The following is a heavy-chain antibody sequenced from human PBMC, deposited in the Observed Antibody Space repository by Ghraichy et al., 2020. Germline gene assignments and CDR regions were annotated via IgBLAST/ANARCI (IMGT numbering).Heavy chain of an antibody. CDR3: ARECPWGLVTRVFDY. CDR2: INHSGST. Sequence: SETLSLTCAVYGGSFSGYYWSWIRQPPGKGLEWIGEINHSGSTNYNPSLKSRVTISVDTSKNQFSLKLSSVTAADTAVYYCARECPWGLVTRVFDYWGQGTLVTVSS. CDR1: GGSFSGYY. D-gene: IGHD3-3*01. J-gene: IGHJ4*02. V-gene: IGHV4-34*01.